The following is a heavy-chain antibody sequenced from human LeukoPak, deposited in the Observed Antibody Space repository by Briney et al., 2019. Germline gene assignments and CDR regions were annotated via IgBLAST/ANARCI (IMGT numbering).Heavy chain of an antibody. CDR3: ARGGRGYYDSSGYYYEY. V-gene: IGHV1-69*06. CDR1: GGTFSSYA. Sequence: SVKVSCKASGGTFSSYAISWVRQAPGQGLEWMGGIIPIFGTANYAQKFQGRVTITADKSTSTAYMKLSSLRSEDTAVYYCARGGRGYYDSSGYYYEYWGQGTLVTVSS. CDR2: IIPIFGTA. D-gene: IGHD3-22*01. J-gene: IGHJ4*02.